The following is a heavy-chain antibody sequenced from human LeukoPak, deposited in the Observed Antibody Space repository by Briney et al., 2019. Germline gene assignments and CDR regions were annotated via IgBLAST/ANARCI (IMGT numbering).Heavy chain of an antibody. D-gene: IGHD5-24*01. V-gene: IGHV1-69*06. CDR3: ARGWLQGHFDY. CDR2: IIPIFGTA. CDR1: GYTFTSYD. Sequence: ASVKVSCKASGYTFTSYDINWVRQAPGQGLEWMGGIIPIFGTANYAQKFQGRVTITADKSTSTAYMELSSLRSEDTAVYYCARGWLQGHFDYWGQGTLVTVSS. J-gene: IGHJ4*02.